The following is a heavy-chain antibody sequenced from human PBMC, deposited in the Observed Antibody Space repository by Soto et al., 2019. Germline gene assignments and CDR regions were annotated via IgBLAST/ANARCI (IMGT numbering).Heavy chain of an antibody. CDR3: ARRGTIAVAGTRTDWYFDL. Sequence: QVQLVQSGAEVKKPGASVKVSCKASGYTFTGYYLHWVRQAPGQGLEWMGWINPNSGGTNYAQKFQGWVTMTRDTSISKAYMELSRLRSDETAVYYCARRGTIAVAGTRTDWYFDLWGRGTLVTVSS. D-gene: IGHD6-19*01. J-gene: IGHJ2*01. CDR2: INPNSGGT. V-gene: IGHV1-2*04. CDR1: GYTFTGYY.